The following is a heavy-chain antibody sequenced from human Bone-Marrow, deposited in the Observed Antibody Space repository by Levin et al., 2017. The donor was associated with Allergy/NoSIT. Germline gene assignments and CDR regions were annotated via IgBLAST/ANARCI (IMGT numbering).Heavy chain of an antibody. J-gene: IGHJ6*02. Sequence: ASVKVSCKASEYTFTGYYIHWVRQAPGQGLEWMGRINPNSGDTNYAQKFQGRVTMTRDTSISTAFMELSSLTSDDSAIYYCARSGYCSITSCQGPYYAGMDVWGQGTTVTVSS. D-gene: IGHD2-2*01. CDR2: INPNSGDT. CDR1: EYTFTGYY. V-gene: IGHV1-2*06. CDR3: ARSGYCSITSCQGPYYAGMDV.